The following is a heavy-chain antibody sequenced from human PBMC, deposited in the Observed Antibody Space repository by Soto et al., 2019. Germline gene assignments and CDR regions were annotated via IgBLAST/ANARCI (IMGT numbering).Heavy chain of an antibody. Sequence: SETLSLTCAVYGGSFSGYYWSWIRQPPGKGLEWIGDINHSGSTNYNPSLKSRVTISVDRSKNQFSLKLSSVTAADTAVYYCATPQDYDDCLDSWGQGTLVTVSS. CDR2: INHSGST. J-gene: IGHJ4*02. D-gene: IGHD3-22*01. CDR1: GGSFSGYY. CDR3: ATPQDYDDCLDS. V-gene: IGHV4-34*01.